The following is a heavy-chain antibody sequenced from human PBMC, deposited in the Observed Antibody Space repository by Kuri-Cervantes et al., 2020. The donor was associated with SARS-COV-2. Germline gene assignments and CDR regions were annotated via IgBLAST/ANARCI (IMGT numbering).Heavy chain of an antibody. CDR2: INAGNGNT. CDR3: ARDTYCSSTSCYRGGMDV. Sequence: ASVKVSCKPSGYTFTSYAMHWVRQAPGQRLEWMGWINAGNGNTKYSQKLQGRVTITRDTSASTAYMELSSLRSEDTAVYYCARDTYCSSTSCYRGGMDVWGQGTTVTVSS. J-gene: IGHJ6*02. D-gene: IGHD2-2*02. V-gene: IGHV1-3*01. CDR1: GYTFTSYA.